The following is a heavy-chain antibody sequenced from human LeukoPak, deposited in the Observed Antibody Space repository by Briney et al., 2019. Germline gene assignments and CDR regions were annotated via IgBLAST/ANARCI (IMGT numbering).Heavy chain of an antibody. V-gene: IGHV3-23*01. J-gene: IGHJ4*02. D-gene: IGHD3-22*01. CDR1: GITLSNYG. CDR2: ISGSGGTT. CDR3: AKRGVVIRVILVGFHKEAYYFDS. Sequence: GGSLRLSCAVSGITLSNYGMSWVRQAPGKGLEWVAGISGSGGTTKYADSVKGRLTISRDSPKNTLYLQMNSLRAEDTAVYFCAKRGVVIRVILVGFHKEAYYFDSWGQGALVTVSS.